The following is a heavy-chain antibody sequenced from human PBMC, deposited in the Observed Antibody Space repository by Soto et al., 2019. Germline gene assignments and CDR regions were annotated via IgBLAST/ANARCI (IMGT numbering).Heavy chain of an antibody. CDR2: FDPEDGET. CDR1: GYTLTELS. V-gene: IGHV1-24*01. CDR3: ATITMVRGVIITATGFDY. Sequence: QVQLVQSGAEVKKPGASVKVSCKVSGYTLTELSMHWVRQAPGKGLEWMGGFDPEDGETIYAQKFQGRVTMTEDTSTDTAFMELSSLRSEDTAVYYCATITMVRGVIITATGFDYWGQGTLITVSS. J-gene: IGHJ4*02. D-gene: IGHD3-10*01.